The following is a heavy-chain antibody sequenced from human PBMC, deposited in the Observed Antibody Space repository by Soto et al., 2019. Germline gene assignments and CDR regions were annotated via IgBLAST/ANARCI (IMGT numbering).Heavy chain of an antibody. CDR1: GFTFSNYA. D-gene: IGHD3-3*02. CDR2: IGGGDDI. V-gene: IGHV3-23*01. J-gene: IGHJ3*01. CDR3: AKDSISYNGIYDAFDV. Sequence: VGSLRLSCEASGFTFSNYAMAWVRQTPGEGPEWVSTIGGGDDIFYAESVQGRFIISRDDSRSTMYLQMDNLRVEDTAIYFCAKDSISYNGIYDAFDVWGQGTVVTVSS.